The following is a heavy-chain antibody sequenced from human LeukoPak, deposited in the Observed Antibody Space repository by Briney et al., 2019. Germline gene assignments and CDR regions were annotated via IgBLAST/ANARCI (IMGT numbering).Heavy chain of an antibody. D-gene: IGHD3-10*01. CDR3: ARDVGFGGYSRGIFGY. Sequence: PGGSLRLSCAASGFTFSYYGMHWVRQAPGKGLEWVGFVRFDGNEKYYADSVKGRFTISRDNAKNSLYLQMNSLKAEDTAVYYCARDVGFGGYSRGIFGYWGQGTLVTVSS. V-gene: IGHV3-30*02. CDR1: GFTFSYYG. J-gene: IGHJ4*02. CDR2: VRFDGNEK.